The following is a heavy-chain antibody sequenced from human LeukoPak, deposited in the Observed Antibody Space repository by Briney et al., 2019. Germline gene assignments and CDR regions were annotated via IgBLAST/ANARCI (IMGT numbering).Heavy chain of an antibody. CDR3: TKDDSRWYTSRFDP. V-gene: IGHV3-23*01. CDR2: ISGSAEST. D-gene: IGHD6-13*01. Sequence: PGGPLRLSCAASGFTFDNYAMSWVRQAPGKGLEWVSTISGSAESTYYADSVKGRFTISRNNSKNTLYLQMNSLRADDTAVYYCTKDDSRWYTSRFDPWGLGSLVTVSS. CDR1: GFTFDNYA. J-gene: IGHJ5*02.